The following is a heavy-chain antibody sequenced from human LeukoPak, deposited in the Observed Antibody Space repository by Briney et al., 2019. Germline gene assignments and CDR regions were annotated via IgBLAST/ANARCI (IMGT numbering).Heavy chain of an antibody. Sequence: LSGGSLRLSCAASGFTFSSYGMHWVRQAPGKGLEWVAVISYDGSNKYYADSVKGRFTISRDNSKNTLYLQMNSLRAEDAAVYYCAKSRPTATVTVPLDVWGQGTTVTVSS. V-gene: IGHV3-30*18. CDR2: ISYDGSNK. CDR1: GFTFSSYG. CDR3: AKSRPTATVTVPLDV. D-gene: IGHD4-17*01. J-gene: IGHJ6*02.